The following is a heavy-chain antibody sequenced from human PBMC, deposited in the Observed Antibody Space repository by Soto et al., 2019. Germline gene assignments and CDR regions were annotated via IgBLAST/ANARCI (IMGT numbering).Heavy chain of an antibody. CDR1: GFTFSSYV. D-gene: IGHD6-13*01. V-gene: IGHV3-64*01. Sequence: EVQLVESGGGLVQPGGSLRLSCAASGFTFSSYVMHWVRQAPGKGLEYVSAISSNGGSTYYANSVKGRFTISRDNSKTTLHLQMGSLRAEDMAVYYCARDPAEYSSSWYYFDYWGQGTLVTVSS. CDR2: ISSNGGST. CDR3: ARDPAEYSSSWYYFDY. J-gene: IGHJ4*02.